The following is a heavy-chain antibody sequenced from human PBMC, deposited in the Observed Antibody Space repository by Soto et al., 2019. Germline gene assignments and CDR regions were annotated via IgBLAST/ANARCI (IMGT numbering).Heavy chain of an antibody. CDR3: ARDGVLAVAGTRGDY. CDR1: GYTFTSYG. Sequence: ASVKVSCKASGYTFTSYGISWERQAPGQGLEWMGWISAYNGNTNYAQKLQGRVTMTTDTSTSTAYMELRSLRSDDTAVYYCARDGVLAVAGTRGDYWGQGTLVTVSS. V-gene: IGHV1-18*01. CDR2: ISAYNGNT. J-gene: IGHJ4*02. D-gene: IGHD6-19*01.